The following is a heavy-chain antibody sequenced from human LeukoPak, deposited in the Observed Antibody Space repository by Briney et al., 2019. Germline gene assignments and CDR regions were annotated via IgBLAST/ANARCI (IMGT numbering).Heavy chain of an antibody. CDR1: GFNFGIYG. CDR3: ARDWDKYDY. V-gene: IGHV3-33*01. Sequence: PGGSLRLSCTASGFNFGIYGMHWVRQPPGKGLEWVAVMWDDGTNEYYVESVKGRFTISRDNGKRTLYLQMNSLRAEDTAVYYCARDWDKYDYWGQGTLVTVSS. J-gene: IGHJ4*02. CDR2: MWDDGTNE. D-gene: IGHD1-26*01.